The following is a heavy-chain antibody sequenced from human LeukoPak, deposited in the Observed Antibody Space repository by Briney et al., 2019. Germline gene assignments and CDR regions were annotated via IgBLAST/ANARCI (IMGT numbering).Heavy chain of an antibody. V-gene: IGHV1-69*04. CDR3: ARDPEAAAILTIVDY. CDR1: GGTFSSYA. D-gene: IGHD2-2*01. J-gene: IGHJ4*02. CDR2: IIPILGIA. Sequence: SVKVSCKASGGTFSSYAISWVRQAPGQGLEWMGRIIPILGIANYAQKFQGRVPITADKSTSTVYMELSSLRSEDTAVYYCARDPEAAAILTIVDYWGQGTLVTVSS.